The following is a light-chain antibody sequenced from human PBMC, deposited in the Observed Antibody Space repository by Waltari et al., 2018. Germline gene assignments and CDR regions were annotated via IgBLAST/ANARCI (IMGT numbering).Light chain of an antibody. CDR1: SSDVGGYNS. Sequence: QSALTHPRPVSGSPGQSVTISSSGTSSDVGGYNSFSWYQQAPGKAPKLLIFDVSERPSGVSDRFSGSKSGNTASLTISGLQAEDEADYHCCSFAAGNTVIFGGGTKLTVV. V-gene: IGLV2-11*01. CDR2: DVS. J-gene: IGLJ2*01. CDR3: CSFAAGNTVI.